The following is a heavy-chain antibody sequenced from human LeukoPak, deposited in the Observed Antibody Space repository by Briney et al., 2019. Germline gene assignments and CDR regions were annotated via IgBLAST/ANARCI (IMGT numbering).Heavy chain of an antibody. D-gene: IGHD2-15*01. Sequence: PGGSLRLSCAASGFXFSSYWMHWVRQAPGKGLVWVSLIIGDGSSISYADSVKGRFTISRENAKNMLYLQMNSLRADDTAVYYCGGVFGVVARAFDIWGQGTMVTVSS. V-gene: IGHV3-74*01. CDR2: IIGDGSSI. J-gene: IGHJ3*02. CDR3: GGVFGVVARAFDI. CDR1: GFXFSSYW.